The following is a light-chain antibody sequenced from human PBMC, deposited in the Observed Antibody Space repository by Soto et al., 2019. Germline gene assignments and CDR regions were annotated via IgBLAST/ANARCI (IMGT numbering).Light chain of an antibody. Sequence: DIQMTQSPSTLSASVGDRVTITCRASQSISSWLAWYQQKPGKAPKLLIYDASSLESGVPSRFRGSGSGTAFTLTISSLQPDDFATYYCQQYNSYSLYTFGKGTKLEIK. CDR3: QQYNSYSLYT. CDR2: DAS. V-gene: IGKV1-5*01. J-gene: IGKJ2*01. CDR1: QSISSW.